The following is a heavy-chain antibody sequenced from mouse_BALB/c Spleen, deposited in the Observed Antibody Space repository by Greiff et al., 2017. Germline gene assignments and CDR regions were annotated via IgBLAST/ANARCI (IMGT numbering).Heavy chain of an antibody. V-gene: IGHV1-69*02. CDR2: IDPSDSET. D-gene: IGHD2-2*01. CDR1: GYTFTSYW. CDR3: ARRGGLRREGFAY. J-gene: IGHJ3*01. Sequence: VQLQQPGAELVKPGAPVKLSCKASGYTFTSYWMNWVKQRPGRGLEWIGRIDPSDSETHYNQKFKDKATLTVDKSSSTAYIQLSSLTSEDSAVYYCARRGGLRREGFAYWGQGTLVTVSA.